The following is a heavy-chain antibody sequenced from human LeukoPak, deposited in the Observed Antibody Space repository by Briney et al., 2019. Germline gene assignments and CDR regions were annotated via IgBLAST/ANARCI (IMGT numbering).Heavy chain of an antibody. J-gene: IGHJ6*03. D-gene: IGHD6-19*01. CDR3: AREIAVAGPNYYYYYYMDV. CDR2: ISSSSSTI. V-gene: IGHV3-48*01. CDR1: GFTFSSYS. Sequence: GGSLRLSCAASGFTFSSYSMNWVRQAPGKGLEGVSYISSSSSTIYYADSVKGRFTISRDNAKNSLYLQMNSLRAEDTAVYYCAREIAVAGPNYYYYYYMDVWGKGTTVTVSS.